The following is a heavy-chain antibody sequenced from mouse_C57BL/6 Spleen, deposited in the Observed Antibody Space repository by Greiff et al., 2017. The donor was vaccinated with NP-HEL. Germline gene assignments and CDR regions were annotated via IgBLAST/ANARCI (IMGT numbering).Heavy chain of an antibody. CDR1: GYTFTSYR. V-gene: IGHV1-52*01. Sequence: QVQLQQPGAELVRPGSSVKLSCKASGYTFTSYRMHWVKQRPIQGLEWIGNIDPSDSETHYNQKFKDKATLTVDKSSSTAYMQLSSLTSEDSAVYYCARGDSNSLFAYWGQGTLVTVSA. D-gene: IGHD2-5*01. CDR3: ARGDSNSLFAY. J-gene: IGHJ3*01. CDR2: IDPSDSET.